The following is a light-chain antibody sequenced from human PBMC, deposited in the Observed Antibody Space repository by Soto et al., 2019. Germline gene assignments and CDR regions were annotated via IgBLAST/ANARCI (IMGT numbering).Light chain of an antibody. J-gene: IGKJ1*01. V-gene: IGKV2-28*01. CDR3: QHYNSYSEA. CDR2: KAS. Sequence: DIVMTQSALSLPVTPGKPASISCRSSQCLLHSNGYNYLDWYLQKQGKAPKIXIYKASTLKSGVPSRFSGSGYGTEVNLTISSLQTDDFATYYCQHYNSYSEAFGQGTKVDIK. CDR1: QCLLHSNGYNY.